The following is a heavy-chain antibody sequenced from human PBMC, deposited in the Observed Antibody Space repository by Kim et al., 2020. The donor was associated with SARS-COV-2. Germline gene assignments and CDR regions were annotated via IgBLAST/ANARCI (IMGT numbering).Heavy chain of an antibody. CDR1: RFTFSSYF. D-gene: IGHD2-15*01. CDR2: IWYDGSNK. J-gene: IGHJ4*02. CDR3: AKELRKYCSGGSCHLEY. Sequence: GWSLRVSCAASRFTFSSYFLHWVRQAPGKGLEWGAVIWYDGSNKYHADSVKGRFTISRDNSKNTLYLQMNNLRAEDTAGYYCAKELRKYCSGGSCHLEYRGQGTLVTVSS. V-gene: IGHV3-33*06.